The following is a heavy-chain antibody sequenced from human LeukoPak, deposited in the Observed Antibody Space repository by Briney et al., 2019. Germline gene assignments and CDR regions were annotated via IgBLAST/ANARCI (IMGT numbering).Heavy chain of an antibody. J-gene: IGHJ6*03. V-gene: IGHV4-30-4*07. CDR3: AWTIGTMVRGVNPYYYYYYMDV. CDR1: GDSISSGSYS. CDR2: IYYSGST. Sequence: SETLSLTCAVSGDSISSGSYSWSWIRQPPGKGLEWIGHIYYSGSTYYNPSLKSRVTMSVDTSKNQFSLKLSSVTAADTAVYYCAWTIGTMVRGVNPYYYYYYMDVWGRGTTVTISS. D-gene: IGHD3-10*01.